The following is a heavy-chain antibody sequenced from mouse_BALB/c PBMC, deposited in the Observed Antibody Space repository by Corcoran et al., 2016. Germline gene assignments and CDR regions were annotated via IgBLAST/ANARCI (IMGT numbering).Heavy chain of an antibody. CDR3: ARNYGSSYAMDY. D-gene: IGHD1-1*01. V-gene: IGHV1-26*01. CDR1: GYSFTGYY. J-gene: IGHJ4*01. CDR2: INPYNGAT. Sequence: EVQLQQSGPELVKPGASVKISCKASGYSFTGYYIHWVKQSHVKSLEWIGRINPYNGATSYNQNFKDKASLTVDKSSSTAYMELHSLTSEDSAVYYFARNYGSSYAMDYWGQGTSVTVSS.